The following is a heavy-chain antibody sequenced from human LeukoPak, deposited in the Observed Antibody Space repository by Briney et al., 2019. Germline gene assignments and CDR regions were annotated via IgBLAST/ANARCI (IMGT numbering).Heavy chain of an antibody. J-gene: IGHJ4*02. CDR1: GFRFSGFW. CDR2: INQESSEK. V-gene: IGHV3-7*01. D-gene: IGHD1-26*01. Sequence: GGSLRLSCAASGFRFSGFWMSWVRQAPGKGPEWVANINQESSEKYYVDSVRGRFTISRDNAKNSLSLQMSSLRVEDTAVYYCAREVDRSFGYWGQGTLVTVSS. CDR3: AREVDRSFGY.